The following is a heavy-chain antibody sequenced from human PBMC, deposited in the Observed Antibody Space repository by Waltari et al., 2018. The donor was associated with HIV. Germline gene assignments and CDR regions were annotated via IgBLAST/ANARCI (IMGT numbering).Heavy chain of an antibody. CDR2: IFHSGSV. J-gene: IGHJ4*02. D-gene: IGHD2-8*02. Sequence: QVQLQESGPGLVKPSKTLLLICDVSRGSIGSSNWWAWGRQTPGQGLEWIGVIFHSGSVNDMPSLRSRVTISLDKSKNRFSLKLISVTAADTATYFCASLKGHPMSGAGAFDYWGQGILVTVS. CDR1: RGSIGSSNW. V-gene: IGHV4-4*02. CDR3: ASLKGHPMSGAGAFDY.